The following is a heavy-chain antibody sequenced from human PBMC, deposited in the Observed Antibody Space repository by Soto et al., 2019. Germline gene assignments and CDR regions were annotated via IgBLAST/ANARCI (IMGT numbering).Heavy chain of an antibody. V-gene: IGHV3-23*01. CDR2: ISGSGGST. CDR3: AKDLQPGYYYDSSGYYYGAFDI. CDR1: GFTFSSYA. D-gene: IGHD3-22*01. J-gene: IGHJ3*02. Sequence: GGSLRLSCAASGFTFSSYAMSWVRQAPGKGLEWVSAISGSGGSTYYADSVKGRFTISRDNSKNTLYLQMNSLRAEDTAVYYCAKDLQPGYYYDSSGYYYGAFDIWGQGTMVTVSS.